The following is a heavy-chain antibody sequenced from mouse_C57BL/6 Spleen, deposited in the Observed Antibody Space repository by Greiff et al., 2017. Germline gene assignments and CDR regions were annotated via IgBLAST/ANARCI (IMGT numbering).Heavy chain of an antibody. V-gene: IGHV1-55*01. CDR3: ARSRPDSSGYFAY. D-gene: IGHD3-2*02. CDR1: GYTFTSYW. CDR2: IYPGSGST. Sequence: QVQLQQPGAELVKPGASVKMSRKASGYTFTSYWITWVKQRPGQGLEWIGDIYPGSGSTNYNEKFKSKATLTVDTSSSTAYMQLSSLTSEDSAVYYCARSRPDSSGYFAYWGQGTLVTVS. J-gene: IGHJ3*01.